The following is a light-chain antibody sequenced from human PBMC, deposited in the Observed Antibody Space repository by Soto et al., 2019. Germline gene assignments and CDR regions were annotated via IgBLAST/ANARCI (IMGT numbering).Light chain of an antibody. V-gene: IGLV4-69*01. CDR1: SGHNNYA. CDR2: INSDGSH. CDR3: QTWGTGIQI. Sequence: QSVLTQSPSASASLGASVKLTCTLSSGHNNYAIAWHQQQPEKGPRYLMKINSDGSHSKGDGIPDRFSGSSSGAERYLTISSLQSEDEADYYCQTWGTGIQIFGGGTKLTVL. J-gene: IGLJ2*01.